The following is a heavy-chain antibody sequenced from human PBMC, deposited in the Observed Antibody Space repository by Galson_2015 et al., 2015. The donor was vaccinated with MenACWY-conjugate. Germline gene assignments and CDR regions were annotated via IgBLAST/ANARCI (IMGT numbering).Heavy chain of an antibody. J-gene: IGHJ4*02. CDR3: AKVRSYGSGSYHFDY. Sequence: SLRLSCAASGFTFSSSAMSWVRQAPGKGLEWVSAISAGGGSTHYADSVEGRFTISRDNSKNTLYLQMNSLRAEDTAIYFCAKVRSYGSGSYHFDYWGRGTLVTVSS. CDR2: ISAGGGST. D-gene: IGHD3-10*01. V-gene: IGHV3-23*01. CDR1: GFTFSSSA.